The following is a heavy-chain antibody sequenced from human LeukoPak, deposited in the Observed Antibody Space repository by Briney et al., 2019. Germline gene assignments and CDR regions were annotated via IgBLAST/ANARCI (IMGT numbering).Heavy chain of an antibody. CDR1: GFTVSSNY. D-gene: IGHD3-10*01. CDR2: IYSGGST. CDR3: ASQTKHYYGSGSYWSAFDI. Sequence: PGGSMRLSCAASGFTVSSNYMSWVRQAPGKGPEWVSVIYSGGSTYYADSVKGRFTISRDNSKNTLYLQMNSLRAEDTAVYYCASQTKHYYGSGSYWSAFDIWGQGTMVTVSS. V-gene: IGHV3-53*01. J-gene: IGHJ3*02.